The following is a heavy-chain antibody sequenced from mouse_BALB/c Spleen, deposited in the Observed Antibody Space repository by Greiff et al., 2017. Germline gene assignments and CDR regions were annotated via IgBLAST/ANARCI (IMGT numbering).Heavy chain of an antibody. CDR1: GFTFSDYY. J-gene: IGHJ4*01. Sequence: EVKVVESGGGLVKPGGSLKLSCAASGFTFSDYYMYWVRQTPEKRLEWVATISDGGSYTYYPDSVKGRFTISRDNAKNNLYLQMSSLKSEDTAMYYCARDITTGAMDYWGQGTSVTVSS. CDR2: ISDGGSYT. CDR3: ARDITTGAMDY. D-gene: IGHD1-1*01. V-gene: IGHV5-4*02.